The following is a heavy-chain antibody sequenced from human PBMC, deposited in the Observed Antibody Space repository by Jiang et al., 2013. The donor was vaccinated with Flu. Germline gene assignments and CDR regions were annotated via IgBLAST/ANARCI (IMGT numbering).Heavy chain of an antibody. J-gene: IGHJ4*02. CDR1: GFTFSSYA. V-gene: IGHV3-23*01. CDR2: ISGSGDTT. CDR3: AKVGISGADN. Sequence: ASGFTFSSYAMSWVRQAPGKGLEWVSAISGSGDTTYYADSVKGRFTISRDNSKNTVYLQVSSLRADDTALYYCAKVGISGADNWGQGTLVTVSA. D-gene: IGHD7-27*01.